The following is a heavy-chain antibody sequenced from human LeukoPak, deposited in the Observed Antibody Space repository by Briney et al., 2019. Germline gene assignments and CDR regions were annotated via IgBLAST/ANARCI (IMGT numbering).Heavy chain of an antibody. CDR1: GFTFSSCA. Sequence: GVSLRLSCAASGFTFSSCAMSWVRQAPGKGLEWVSAISGRGGSTYYADSVKGRFTISRDNSKNTLYLQMNSLRAEDTAVYYCAKDPMVRVRKPLFDYWGQGTLVTVSS. V-gene: IGHV3-23*01. D-gene: IGHD3-10*01. J-gene: IGHJ4*02. CDR3: AKDPMVRVRKPLFDY. CDR2: ISGRGGST.